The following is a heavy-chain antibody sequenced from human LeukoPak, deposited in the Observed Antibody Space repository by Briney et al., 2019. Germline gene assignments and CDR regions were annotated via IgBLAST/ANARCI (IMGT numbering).Heavy chain of an antibody. J-gene: IGHJ5*02. V-gene: IGHV1-46*01. D-gene: IGHD3-22*01. CDR2: INPSGGST. CDR3: ARGPYYYDRKGKNWFDP. Sequence: ASVKVSCKASGYTFTSYYMHWVRQAPGQGLEWMGIINPSGGSTSYAQKFQGRVTMTRDMSTSTVYMELSSLRSEDTAVYYCARGPYYYDRKGKNWFDPWGQGTLVTVSS. CDR1: GYTFTSYY.